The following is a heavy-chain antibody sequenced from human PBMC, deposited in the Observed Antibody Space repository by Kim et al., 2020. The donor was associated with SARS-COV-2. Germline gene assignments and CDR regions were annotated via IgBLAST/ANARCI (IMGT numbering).Heavy chain of an antibody. D-gene: IGHD3-22*01. V-gene: IGHV3-30-3*01. J-gene: IGHJ4*02. CDR1: GFTFSSYA. Sequence: GGSLRLSCAASGFTFSSYAMHWVRQAPGKGLEWVAVISYDGSNKYYADSVKGRFTISRDNSKNTLYLQMNSLRAEDTAVYYCARALQSYDSSGYFDYWGQGTLVTVSS. CDR3: ARALQSYDSSGYFDY. CDR2: ISYDGSNK.